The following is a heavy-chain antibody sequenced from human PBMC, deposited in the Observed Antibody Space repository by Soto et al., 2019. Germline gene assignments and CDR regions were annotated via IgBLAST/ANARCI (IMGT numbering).Heavy chain of an antibody. CDR3: ARDGPYGSGSYRVKTYYYYYYGMDV. CDR1: GFTFSSYW. Sequence: GGSLRLSXAASGFTFSSYWMHWVRQAPGKGLVWVSRINSDGSSTSYADSVKGRFTISRDNAKNTLYLQMNSLRAEDTAVYYCARDGPYGSGSYRVKTYYYYYYGMDVWGQGTTVTVSS. V-gene: IGHV3-74*01. J-gene: IGHJ6*02. D-gene: IGHD3-10*01. CDR2: INSDGSST.